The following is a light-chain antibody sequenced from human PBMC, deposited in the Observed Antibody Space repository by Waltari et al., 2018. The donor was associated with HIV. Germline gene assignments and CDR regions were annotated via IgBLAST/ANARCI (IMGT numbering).Light chain of an antibody. V-gene: IGLV2-23*03. J-gene: IGLJ2*01. CDR3: CSYAGNSTFVV. Sequence: QSAQTQPASVSGSPGQSITISCTGTSSDVGSYNLVSWYQQHPGKAPKLMIYEGSKRPSGVSNRFSGSKSGNTASLTISGLQAEDETDYYCCSYAGNSTFVVFGGGTKLTVL. CDR2: EGS. CDR1: SSDVGSYNL.